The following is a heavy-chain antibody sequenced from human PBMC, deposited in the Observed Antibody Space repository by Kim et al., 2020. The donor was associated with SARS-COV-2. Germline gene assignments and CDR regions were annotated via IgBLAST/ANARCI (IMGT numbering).Heavy chain of an antibody. CDR3: ARDGVRGVI. CDR1: GGSISSSSYY. CDR2: IYYSGST. V-gene: IGHV4-39*07. Sequence: SETLSLTCTVSGGSISSSSYYWGWIRQPPGKGLEWIGSIYYSGSTYYNPSLKSRVTISVDTSKNQFSLKLSSVTAADTAVYYCARDGVRGVIWGQGTLVTVSS. J-gene: IGHJ4*02. D-gene: IGHD3-10*01.